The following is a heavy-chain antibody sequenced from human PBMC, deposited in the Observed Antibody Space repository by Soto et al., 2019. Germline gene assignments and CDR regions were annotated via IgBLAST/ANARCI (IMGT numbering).Heavy chain of an antibody. CDR3: ARYYYDSSGSPPSFDY. CDR2: IYYSGST. CDR1: GGSISSGGYY. J-gene: IGHJ4*02. Sequence: QVQLQESGPGLVKPSQTLSLTCTVSGGSISSGGYYWSWIRQHPGKGLEWFGCIYYSGSTYYHPSLKSRVTISVATSKNQFPLKLSSVTAADTAVYYCARYYYDSSGSPPSFDYWGQGTLVTVSS. D-gene: IGHD3-22*01. V-gene: IGHV4-31*03.